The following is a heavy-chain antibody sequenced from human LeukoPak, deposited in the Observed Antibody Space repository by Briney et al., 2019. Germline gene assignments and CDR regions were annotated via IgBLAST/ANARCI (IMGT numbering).Heavy chain of an antibody. Sequence: PGGSLRLSCAASGFTFSSYSMNWVRQAPGKGLEWVSYISSCSSTIYYADSVKGRFTISIDNAKNSLYLQMNSLRAEDTAVYYCARDDSGSYCHFWSGYTDAFDIWGQGTMVTVSS. CDR1: GFTFSSYS. V-gene: IGHV3-48*01. D-gene: IGHD3-3*01. CDR2: ISSCSSTI. J-gene: IGHJ3*02. CDR3: ARDDSGSYCHFWSGYTDAFDI.